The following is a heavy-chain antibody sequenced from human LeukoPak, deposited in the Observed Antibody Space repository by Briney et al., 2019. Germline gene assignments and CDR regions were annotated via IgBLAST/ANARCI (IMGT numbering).Heavy chain of an antibody. CDR1: GGSISSGGYS. CDR2: IYHSGGT. CDR3: ARGDYYFDY. Sequence: SETLSLTCAVSGGSISSGGYSWSWIRQPPGKGLEWIGYIYHSGGTYYNPSLKSRVTISVDRSKNQFSLKLSSVTAADTAVYYCARGDYYFDYWGQGTLVTVSS. V-gene: IGHV4-30-2*01. D-gene: IGHD3-16*01. J-gene: IGHJ4*02.